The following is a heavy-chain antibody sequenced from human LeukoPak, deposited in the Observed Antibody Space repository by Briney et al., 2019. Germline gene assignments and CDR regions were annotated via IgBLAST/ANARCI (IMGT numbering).Heavy chain of an antibody. CDR2: ISGSGGST. CDR3: ARDASGSYYFDY. V-gene: IGHV3-23*01. D-gene: IGHD1-26*01. J-gene: IGHJ4*02. CDR1: GFTFSSYA. Sequence: PGGSLRLSCAASGFTFSSYAMSWVRQAPGKGLEWVSAISGSGGSTYYADSVKGRFTISRDNSKNTLYLQMNNLRAEDTAVYYCARDASGSYYFDYWGQGTLVTVSS.